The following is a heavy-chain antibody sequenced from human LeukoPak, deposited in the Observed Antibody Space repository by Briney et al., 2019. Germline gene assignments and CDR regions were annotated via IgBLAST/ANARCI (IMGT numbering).Heavy chain of an antibody. CDR2: IYYSGST. J-gene: IGHJ4*02. CDR3: ARDGMETSFDY. Sequence: SETLSLTCTVSGGSISSSSYYWGWIRQPPGKGLEWIGSIYYSGSTYYNPSLKSRVTISVDTSKNQFSLKLSSVTAADTAVYYCARDGMETSFDYWGQGTLVTVSP. CDR1: GGSISSSSYY. V-gene: IGHV4-39*07. D-gene: IGHD1-1*01.